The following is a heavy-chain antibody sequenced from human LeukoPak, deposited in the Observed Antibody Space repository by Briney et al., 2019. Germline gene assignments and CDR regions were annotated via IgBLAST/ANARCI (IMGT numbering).Heavy chain of an antibody. Sequence: GSPRLSCAASGFTFSSYAMSWVRQAPGKGLEWVSAISGIGGSTYYADSVNGRFTISRDNSKNTVYLQMNSLRAEDTAVYYCAKTTIGYSSGRYPGWPVDYWGQGTLVTVSS. CDR2: ISGIGGST. V-gene: IGHV3-23*01. J-gene: IGHJ4*02. CDR1: GFTFSSYA. D-gene: IGHD6-19*01. CDR3: AKTTIGYSSGRYPGWPVDY.